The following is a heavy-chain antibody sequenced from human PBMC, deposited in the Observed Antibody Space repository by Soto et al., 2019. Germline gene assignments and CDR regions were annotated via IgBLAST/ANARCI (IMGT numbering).Heavy chain of an antibody. V-gene: IGHV4-34*01. CDR1: DGSFSGYY. CDR2: INHSGST. CDR3: ARGKVRGVIIRADYYGMDV. Sequence: ASETLSLTCAVYDGSFSGYYWSWIRQPPGKGLEWIGEINHSGSTNYNPSLKSRVTISVDTSKNQFSLKLSSVTAADTAVYYCARGKVRGVIIRADYYGMDVWGQGTTVTVSS. J-gene: IGHJ6*02. D-gene: IGHD3-10*01.